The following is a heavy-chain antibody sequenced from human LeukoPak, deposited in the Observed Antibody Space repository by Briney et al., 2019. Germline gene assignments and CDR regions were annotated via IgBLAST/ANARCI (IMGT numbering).Heavy chain of an antibody. D-gene: IGHD3-22*01. Sequence: ASVTVSCTASGYTFTSYAMHWVRQAPGQRLEWMRWINAGNGNTKYSQKFQGRVTITRDTSASTAYMELSSLRSEDTAVYYCARSRIVVVDAFDIWGQGTMVTVSS. CDR3: ARSRIVVVDAFDI. CDR1: GYTFTSYA. CDR2: INAGNGNT. V-gene: IGHV1-3*01. J-gene: IGHJ3*02.